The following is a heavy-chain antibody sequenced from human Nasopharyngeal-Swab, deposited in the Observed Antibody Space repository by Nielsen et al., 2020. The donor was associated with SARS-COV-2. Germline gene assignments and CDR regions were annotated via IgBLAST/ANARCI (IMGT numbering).Heavy chain of an antibody. CDR1: GGSMNADH. CDR3: ARGFDY. CDR2: SFNRGSA. Sequence: SETLSLTCTVSGGSMNADHWSWIRQPPGKGLEWLAFSFNRGSANYNPSLGGRVSISVDVSRNKFYLTLTSVTAADTAVYYCARGFDYWGQGTLVTVSS. J-gene: IGHJ4*02. V-gene: IGHV4-59*13.